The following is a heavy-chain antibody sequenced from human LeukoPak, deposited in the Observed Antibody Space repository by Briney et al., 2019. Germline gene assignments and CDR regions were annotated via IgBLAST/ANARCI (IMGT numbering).Heavy chain of an antibody. V-gene: IGHV3-48*01. Sequence: GGSLRLSCAASGFNSGTYSVNWARQAPGKGLEWVSYINSRSNTIYYADSVKGRFTISRDNSKNTLYLQMNSLRAEDTAVYYCAKDANSYGQDYWGQGTLVTVSS. D-gene: IGHD5-18*01. CDR3: AKDANSYGQDY. CDR2: INSRSNTI. J-gene: IGHJ4*02. CDR1: GFNSGTYS.